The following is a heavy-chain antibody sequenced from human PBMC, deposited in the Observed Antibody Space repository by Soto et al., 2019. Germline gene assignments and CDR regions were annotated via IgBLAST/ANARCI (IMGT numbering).Heavy chain of an antibody. CDR3: AIYSSGWYPLDY. D-gene: IGHD6-19*01. Sequence: PGGSLRLSCVASGFTFSSYGMHWVRQAPGKGLEWVAVISYDGSNKYYADSVKGRFTISRDNSKNTLYLQMNSLRAEDTAVYYCAIYSSGWYPLDYWGQGTLVTVSS. V-gene: IGHV3-30*03. CDR2: ISYDGSNK. J-gene: IGHJ4*02. CDR1: GFTFSSYG.